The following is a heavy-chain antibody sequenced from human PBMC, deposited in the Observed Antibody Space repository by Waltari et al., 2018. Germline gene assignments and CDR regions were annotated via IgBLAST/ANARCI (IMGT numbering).Heavy chain of an antibody. J-gene: IGHJ5*02. CDR3: XREGWEPTAPDX. CDR2: XNGDGTXV. CDR1: GFTFSRYW. V-gene: IGHV3-74*01. Sequence: VESGGXLVQXGGSLRLSXAASGFTFSRYWMHWVRQAQGKGLVWVSRXNGDGTXVSYADSVKGRFTIFRDNAKNTVSLQXXRLSAEDSXRXFCXREGWEPTAPDXWGQGAXVTVSS. D-gene: IGHD1-26*01.